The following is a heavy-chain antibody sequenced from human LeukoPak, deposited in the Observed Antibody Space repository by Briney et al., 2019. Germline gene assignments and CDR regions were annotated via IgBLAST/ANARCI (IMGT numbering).Heavy chain of an antibody. CDR2: ISSSSSTI. Sequence: GGSLRLSCAASGFTFSSYSMNWVRQAPGKGLEWVSYISSSSSTIYYADSVKGRFTISRDNAKNSLYLQMNSLRAEDTAVYYCARDRSGWYLGLSDYWGQGTLVTVSS. CDR1: GFTFSSYS. CDR3: ARDRSGWYLGLSDY. J-gene: IGHJ4*02. V-gene: IGHV3-48*04. D-gene: IGHD6-19*01.